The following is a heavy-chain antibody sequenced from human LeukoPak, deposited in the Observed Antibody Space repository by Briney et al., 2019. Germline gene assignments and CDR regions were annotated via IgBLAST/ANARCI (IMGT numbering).Heavy chain of an antibody. CDR2: ISAYNGNT. CDR1: GYTFTGYY. Sequence: ASVKVSCKASGYTFTGYYMHWVRQAPGQGLEWMGWISAYNGNTNYAQKLQGRVTMTTDTSTSTAYMELRSLRSDDTAVYYCARTRQWFGELLDPLFDYWGQGTLVTVSS. J-gene: IGHJ4*02. CDR3: ARTRQWFGELLDPLFDY. V-gene: IGHV1-18*04. D-gene: IGHD3-10*01.